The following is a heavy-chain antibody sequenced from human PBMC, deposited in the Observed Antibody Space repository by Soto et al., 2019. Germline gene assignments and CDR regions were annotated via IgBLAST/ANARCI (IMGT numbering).Heavy chain of an antibody. CDR3: AQYSSSWYEVY. J-gene: IGHJ4*02. V-gene: IGHV4-34*01. Sequence: SETLSLTCAVYGGSFSGDYWSWIRQPPGKGLVWIGEINHSGSTNYNPSLKSRVTISVGTSKNQFCLKLSSVTAADTAVYYCAQYSSSWYEVYWGRGTLVTVS. D-gene: IGHD6-13*01. CDR2: INHSGST. CDR1: GGSFSGDY.